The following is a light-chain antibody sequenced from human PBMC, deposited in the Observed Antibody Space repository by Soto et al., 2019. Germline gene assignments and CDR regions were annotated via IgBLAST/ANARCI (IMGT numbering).Light chain of an antibody. CDR2: KVS. CDR3: MQGTHWPPA. Sequence: DVVMTQSPLSLPVTLGQPASISCRSSQSLVYSDGSTFLTWFQQRPGQSPRRLIHKVSSRDSGVPDRVSGSGSGTDFTLTISRVEAEDVGVYYCMQGTHWPPAFGQGTKVEIK. V-gene: IGKV2-30*01. CDR1: QSLVYSDGSTF. J-gene: IGKJ1*01.